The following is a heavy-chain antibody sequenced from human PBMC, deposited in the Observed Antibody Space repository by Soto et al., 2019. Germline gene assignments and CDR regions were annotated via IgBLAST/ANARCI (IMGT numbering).Heavy chain of an antibody. CDR1: GFTFSSYG. Sequence: GSLRLSCAASGFTFSSYGMHWVRQAPGKGLEWVAVISYDGSNKYYADSVKGRFTISRDNSKNTLYLQMNSLRAEDTAVYYCAKGTRAAPFWSGYYTYFQHWGQGTLVTVSS. J-gene: IGHJ1*01. CDR3: AKGTRAAPFWSGYYTYFQH. V-gene: IGHV3-30*18. D-gene: IGHD3-3*01. CDR2: ISYDGSNK.